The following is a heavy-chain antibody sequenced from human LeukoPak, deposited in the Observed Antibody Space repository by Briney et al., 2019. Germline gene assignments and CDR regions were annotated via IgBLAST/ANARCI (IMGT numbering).Heavy chain of an antibody. D-gene: IGHD2-15*01. V-gene: IGHV4-34*01. Sequence: PSETLSLTCAVYGGSFSGYYWSWIRQPPGKGLEWIGEINHSGSTNYNPPPKSRVTISVDTSKNQFSLKLSSVTAADTAVYCCARNRLRRTDHYYYYYGMDVWGQGTTVTVSS. CDR1: GGSFSGYY. CDR3: ARNRLRRTDHYYYYYGMDV. CDR2: INHSGST. J-gene: IGHJ6*02.